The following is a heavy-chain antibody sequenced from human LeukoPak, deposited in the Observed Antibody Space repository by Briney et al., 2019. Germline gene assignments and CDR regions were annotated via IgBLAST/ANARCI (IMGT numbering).Heavy chain of an antibody. Sequence: ASVKVSCKASGYTFTGFYMHWVRQAPGQGLEWMGWINPNSGGTNYAQKFQGRVTMTRDASINTAYMELSSLRSDDTAVYYCAREEVSVISDTCCSGLGYWGQGTLVTVSS. V-gene: IGHV1-2*02. CDR1: GYTFTGFY. D-gene: IGHD3-10*01. J-gene: IGHJ4*02. CDR3: AREEVSVISDTCCSGLGY. CDR2: INPNSGGT.